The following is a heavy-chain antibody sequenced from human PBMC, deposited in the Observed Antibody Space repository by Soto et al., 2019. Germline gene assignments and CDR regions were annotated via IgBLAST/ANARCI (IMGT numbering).Heavy chain of an antibody. Sequence: EVQLLESGGGLVQPGGSLKLSCAASEFTFSSYAMSWVRQAPGKWLEWVSGISGTGRVTNYAESVKGRFTISRDNPKSTLFLQMNSLRPEDTAVYYCAKDVHYDIVTGIEYFHHWGQGTLVTVSS. CDR1: EFTFSSYA. D-gene: IGHD3-9*01. V-gene: IGHV3-23*01. CDR3: AKDVHYDIVTGIEYFHH. J-gene: IGHJ1*01. CDR2: ISGTGRVT.